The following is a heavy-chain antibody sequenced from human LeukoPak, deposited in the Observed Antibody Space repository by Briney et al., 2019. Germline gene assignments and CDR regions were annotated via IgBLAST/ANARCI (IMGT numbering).Heavy chain of an antibody. CDR1: GYTFTSYG. V-gene: IGHV1-18*01. CDR3: ARDRSPYSSGWYYFDY. Sequence: ASVKVSCKASGYTFTSYGISWVRQAPGQGLEWMGWISAYNGNTNYAQKLQGRVTMTTDTSTSTAYMELRSLRSDDTAAYYCARDRSPYSSGWYYFDYWGQGTLVTVSS. D-gene: IGHD6-19*01. J-gene: IGHJ4*02. CDR2: ISAYNGNT.